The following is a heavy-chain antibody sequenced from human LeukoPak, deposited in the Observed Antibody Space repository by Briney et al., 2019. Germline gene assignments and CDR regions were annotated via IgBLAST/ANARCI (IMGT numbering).Heavy chain of an antibody. Sequence: SETLSLTCTVSGGSISSGGYYWSWIRQPPGKGLEWIGYIYHSGSTYYNPSLKSRVTISVDTSKNQFSLKLGSVTAADTAVYYCAREGAAASDYWGQGTLVTVSS. V-gene: IGHV4-30-2*01. D-gene: IGHD6-13*01. CDR1: GGSISSGGYY. CDR2: IYHSGST. J-gene: IGHJ4*02. CDR3: AREGAAASDY.